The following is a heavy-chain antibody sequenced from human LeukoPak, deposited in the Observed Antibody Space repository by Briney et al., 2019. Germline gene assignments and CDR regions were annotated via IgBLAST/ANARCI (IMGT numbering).Heavy chain of an antibody. J-gene: IGHJ4*02. D-gene: IGHD2-2*01. CDR1: GFTLGSYA. CDR2: ISTSGDST. Sequence: GGSLRLSCAGSGFTLGSYAMSWVRQAPGKGLEWVSAISTSGDSTYYADSVKGRFTISRDNSKNTLYLQMNSLRAEDTAVYSCAYSSSTFTWYFDYWGQGTLVTVSS. CDR3: AYSSSTFTWYFDY. V-gene: IGHV3-23*01.